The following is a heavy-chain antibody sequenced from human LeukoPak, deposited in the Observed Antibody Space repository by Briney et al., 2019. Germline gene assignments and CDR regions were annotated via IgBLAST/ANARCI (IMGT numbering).Heavy chain of an antibody. J-gene: IGHJ4*02. CDR1: GFTFSNYG. V-gene: IGHV3-33*01. D-gene: IGHD3-16*01. CDR2: IWYDGSSQ. CDR3: ARDSELKVGGSFDY. Sequence: PGGSLRLSCTASGFTFSNYGMHWVRQAPNKGLEWVAIIWYDGSSQYYADSVKGRFTVSRDSSKNTMYLQMNSLRAEDTAVYYCARDSELKVGGSFDYWGQGTLVTVSS.